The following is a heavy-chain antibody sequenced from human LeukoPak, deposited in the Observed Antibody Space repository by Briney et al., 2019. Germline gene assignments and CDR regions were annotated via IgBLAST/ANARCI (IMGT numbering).Heavy chain of an antibody. CDR3: AKDGGEGSGYDWIVRYYYYMDV. J-gene: IGHJ6*03. Sequence: PGRSLRLSCAASGFTFSSYGMHWVRQAPGKGLEWVAVISYDGSNKYYADSVKGRFTISRDNSKNTLYLQMNSLRAEDTAVYYCAKDGGEGSGYDWIVRYYYYMDVWGKGTTVTISS. CDR2: ISYDGSNK. D-gene: IGHD5-12*01. CDR1: GFTFSSYG. V-gene: IGHV3-30*18.